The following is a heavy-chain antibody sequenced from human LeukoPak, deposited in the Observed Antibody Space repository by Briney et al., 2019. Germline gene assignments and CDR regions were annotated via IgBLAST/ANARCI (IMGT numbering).Heavy chain of an antibody. Sequence: ASVKVSCKASGYTFTSYAMHWVRQAPGQRLEWMGWINAGNGNTKYSQKFQGRVTITRDTSASTAYMELSSLRPEDTAVYYCARDLDDMVRGVIISGPTFDYWGQGTLVTVSS. CDR3: ARDLDDMVRGVIISGPTFDY. J-gene: IGHJ4*02. CDR1: GYTFTSYA. CDR2: INAGNGNT. V-gene: IGHV1-3*01. D-gene: IGHD3-10*01.